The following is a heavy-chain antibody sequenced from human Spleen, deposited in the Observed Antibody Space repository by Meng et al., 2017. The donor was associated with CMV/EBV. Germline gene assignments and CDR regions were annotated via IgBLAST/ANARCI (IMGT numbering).Heavy chain of an antibody. Sequence: GGSLRLSCAASGFTFDNYARHWVRQAPGKGLEWVSSISWNSGNMGYADSVKGRFTISRDNAKKSVYLQMNSLRPEDTALYYCAKGRGYQAAKFYFDYWGQGTLVTVSS. V-gene: IGHV3-9*01. D-gene: IGHD6-25*01. J-gene: IGHJ4*02. CDR2: ISWNSGNM. CDR1: GFTFDNYA. CDR3: AKGRGYQAAKFYFDY.